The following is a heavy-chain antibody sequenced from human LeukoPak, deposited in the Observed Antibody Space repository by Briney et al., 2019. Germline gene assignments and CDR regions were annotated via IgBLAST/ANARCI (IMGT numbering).Heavy chain of an antibody. CDR3: VRDHYYSMDV. Sequence: GGSLRLSCTASGFSFSTTWMHWVRQAPGKGPVWVSRIHSDGSPTIYADSVKGRFTISRDNAKNTLYLQMNGLRADDTAIYYCVRDHYYSMDVWGKGTTVTVSS. CDR1: GFSFSTTW. V-gene: IGHV3-74*01. J-gene: IGHJ6*03. CDR2: IHSDGSPT.